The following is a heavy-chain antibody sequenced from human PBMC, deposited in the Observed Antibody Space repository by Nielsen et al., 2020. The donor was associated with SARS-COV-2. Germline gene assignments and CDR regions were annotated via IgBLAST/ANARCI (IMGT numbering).Heavy chain of an antibody. CDR1: GFIFSNYW. CDR2: INSDASST. D-gene: IGHD5-24*01. CDR3: ASRRDGYNYDTY. Sequence: GESLKISCSASGFIFSNYWMHWVRQAPGKGPVWVSRINSDASSTSYVDSVKGRFTISRDNAKNTLYLQMNSLGVEDTAVYYCASRRDGYNYDTYWGQGTLVNVSS. V-gene: IGHV3-74*01. J-gene: IGHJ4*02.